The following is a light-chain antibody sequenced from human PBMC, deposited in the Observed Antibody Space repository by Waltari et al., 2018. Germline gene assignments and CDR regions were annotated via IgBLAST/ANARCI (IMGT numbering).Light chain of an antibody. CDR1: SGHSSNI. CDR3: QTGGHGTWV. J-gene: IGLJ3*02. CDR2: VNSDGSH. Sequence: QLVLTQSPSASASLGASVKLTCTLSSGHSSNIIAWHQQQPEKGRRYLMKVNSDGSHSMGDGIPDRFSGSSSGAERYLAISGRQSEDEADYYCQTGGHGTWVFGGGTKLTVL. V-gene: IGLV4-69*01.